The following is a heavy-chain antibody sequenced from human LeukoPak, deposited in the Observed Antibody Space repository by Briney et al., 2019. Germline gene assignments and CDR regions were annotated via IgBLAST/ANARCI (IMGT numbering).Heavy chain of an antibody. CDR2: NYSGGST. CDR3: AREGTNSWYGMDV. V-gene: IGHV3-53*01. D-gene: IGHD2-2*01. J-gene: IGHJ6*02. CDR1: GFTVSSNY. Sequence: PGGSLRLSCAASGFTVSSNYMSWVRQAPGKGLEWVSVNYSGGSTYYADSVKGRFTISRDNSKNTVYLQMKSLRVEDTAVYYCAREGTNSWYGMDVWGQGTTVTVSS.